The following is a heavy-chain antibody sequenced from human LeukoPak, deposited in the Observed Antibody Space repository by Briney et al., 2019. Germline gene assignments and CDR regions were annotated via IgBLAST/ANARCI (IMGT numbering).Heavy chain of an antibody. CDR3: ARPPGCSSTSCRYYYYMDV. J-gene: IGHJ6*03. CDR2: ISSSGSTI. D-gene: IGHD2-2*01. Sequence: PGGSLRLSCAASGFTFSDYYISWIRQAPGKGLEWVSYISSSGSTIYYADSVKGRFTISRDNAKNSLYLQMNSLRAEDTAVYYCARPPGCSSTSCRYYYYMDVWGKGTTVTVSS. CDR1: GFTFSDYY. V-gene: IGHV3-11*01.